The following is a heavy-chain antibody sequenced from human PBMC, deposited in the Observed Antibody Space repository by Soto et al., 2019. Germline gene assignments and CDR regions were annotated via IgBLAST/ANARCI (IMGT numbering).Heavy chain of an antibody. CDR1: GGSISSHY. J-gene: IGHJ4*02. CDR2: IYYSGTT. CDR3: AAGEASSRNLAPYYLDF. V-gene: IGHV4-59*11. Sequence: PSETLSLTCTVSGGSISSHYWSWIRQPPGKGLEWIGYIYYSGTTSFFPSYNPSLRSRVTISEDTSKNQFSLKLLSVTTADTAVYFCAAGEASSRNLAPYYLDFWGQGTLVTVSS. D-gene: IGHD6-13*01.